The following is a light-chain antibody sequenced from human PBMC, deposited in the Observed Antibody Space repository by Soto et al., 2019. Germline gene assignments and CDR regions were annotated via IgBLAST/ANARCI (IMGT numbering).Light chain of an antibody. V-gene: IGKV1-27*01. CDR2: AAS. Sequence: DTQMTQSPSSLSASVGDRVTITCRASQGIYNYLAWYQQKPGKVPKILIYAASSLVSGVPSRFSGRGSGTDFTLTISSLQPEDFATYYCQQLNSYPFTFGGGTKVDIK. CDR1: QGIYNY. CDR3: QQLNSYPFT. J-gene: IGKJ4*01.